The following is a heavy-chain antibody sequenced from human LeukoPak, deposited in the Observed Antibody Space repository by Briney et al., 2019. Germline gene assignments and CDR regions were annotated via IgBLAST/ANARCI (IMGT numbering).Heavy chain of an antibody. J-gene: IGHJ3*01. CDR3: ARTRLPSCSSASCGDDPFDV. CDR2: VSSDERTT. V-gene: IGHV3-74*01. CDR1: GFSFSSYW. Sequence: GGSLRLSCAASGFSFSSYWMHWVRQAPGEGLVWVSRVSSDERTTSYADSVKGRFTVSRDNAKNTVYLQMNSLRVEDSAVYYCARTRLPSCSSASCGDDPFDVWGQGTAVTVS. D-gene: IGHD2-2*01.